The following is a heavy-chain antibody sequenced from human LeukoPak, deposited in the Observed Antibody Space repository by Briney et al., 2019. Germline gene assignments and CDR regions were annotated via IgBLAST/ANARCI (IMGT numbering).Heavy chain of an antibody. CDR2: ISGSGGST. CDR3: AKAYDFWSGYYGYYFDY. CDR1: GFTFSSYA. Sequence: GGSLRLSCAASGFTFSSYAMSWVRQAPGKGLEWVSAISGSGGSTYCADSVKGRFTISRDNSKNTLYLQMNSLRAEDTAVYYCAKAYDFWSGYYGYYFDYWGQGTLVTVSS. J-gene: IGHJ4*02. D-gene: IGHD3-3*01. V-gene: IGHV3-23*01.